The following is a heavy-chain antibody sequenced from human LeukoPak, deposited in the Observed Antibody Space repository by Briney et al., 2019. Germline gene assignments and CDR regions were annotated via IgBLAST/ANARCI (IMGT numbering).Heavy chain of an antibody. CDR3: ARHLSGTTMSHYFDF. CDR1: GDSISSGRNY. D-gene: IGHD1-1*01. J-gene: IGHJ4*02. V-gene: IGHV4-39*01. CDR2: FYSSGNT. Sequence: SETLSLTCSVSGDSISSGRNYWGWIRQSLGKGLEWIASFYSSGNTHSNPSLKSRVSISVDTSKNQVSLKLYSVTASDAAIYYCARHLSGTTMSHYFDFWGQGTLVTVSS.